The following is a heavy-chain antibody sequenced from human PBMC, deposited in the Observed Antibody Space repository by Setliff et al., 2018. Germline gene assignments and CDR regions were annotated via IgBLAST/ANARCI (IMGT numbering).Heavy chain of an antibody. J-gene: IGHJ6*03. CDR2: IHVSGGST. CDR3: ASIDWGENFYNTDV. V-gene: IGHV3-23*01. D-gene: IGHD7-27*01. Sequence: GGSLRLSCAASGFTFTKYAVTWVRQAPGKGLEWVSSIHVSGGSTYYADSVKGRFTISRDNAKSTLYLQMSSLRGEDTAVYFCASIDWGENFYNTDVWGKGTTVTVSS. CDR1: GFTFTKYA.